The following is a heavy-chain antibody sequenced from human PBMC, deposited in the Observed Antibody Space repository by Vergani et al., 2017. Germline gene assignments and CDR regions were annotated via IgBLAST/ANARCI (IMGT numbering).Heavy chain of an antibody. J-gene: IGHJ4*02. CDR3: TRGWYYDSIAYWAY. V-gene: IGHV1-46*03. CDR1: GYSFTTYA. Sequence: QVQLVQSGSELKKPGASVKVSCKASGYSFTTYAMNWVRQAPGQGLEWMGIINPSGGRTSYAQKFQGRVTMTRDTSTSTAYMELSSLRSEDTAVYYCTRGWYYDSIAYWAYWGQGTLVTVSS. D-gene: IGHD3-22*01. CDR2: INPSGGRT.